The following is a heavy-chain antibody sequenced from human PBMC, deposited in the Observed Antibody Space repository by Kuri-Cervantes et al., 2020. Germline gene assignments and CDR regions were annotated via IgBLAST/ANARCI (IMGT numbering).Heavy chain of an antibody. CDR1: GYTLTSYD. J-gene: IGHJ4*02. D-gene: IGHD3-10*01. Sequence: ASVNVSCKASGYTLTSYDINWVRQATGQELEWMGWMKPKSGNTGYAQKYQGRVTMTRNTSISTAYMELSSLRSEDTAVYYCARLSSYYGSESYETEDYWVQGMQVTVSS. CDR3: ARLSSYYGSESYETEDY. CDR2: MKPKSGNT. V-gene: IGHV1-8*02.